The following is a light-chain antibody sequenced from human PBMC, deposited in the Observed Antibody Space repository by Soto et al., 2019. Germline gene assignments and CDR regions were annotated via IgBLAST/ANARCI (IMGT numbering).Light chain of an antibody. CDR3: HQYGSSLGT. CDR1: QSVTGTN. Sequence: EVVLTQSPVTLSLSPGEGATLCSRPSQSVTGTNLAWYQQRPGQAPRLLIYDAVRRATGIPDRFSGSGSGTDFTLTISRLEPEDFAVYYCHQYGSSLGTFGQGTKVDIK. CDR2: DAV. V-gene: IGKV3-20*01. J-gene: IGKJ2*01.